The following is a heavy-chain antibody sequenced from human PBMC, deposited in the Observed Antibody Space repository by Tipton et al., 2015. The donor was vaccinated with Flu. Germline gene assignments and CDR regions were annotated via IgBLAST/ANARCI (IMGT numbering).Heavy chain of an antibody. CDR3: ARAVWEAGVDFYYFGMDV. D-gene: IGHD6-19*01. J-gene: IGHJ6*02. Sequence: TLSLTCDVSGYAISSGYYWGWIRQPPGKGLEWIGSIYHSGSSDCNPSLKSRVTMSVDTSKNQVTLRLTSVTAADTAKYYCARAVWEAGVDFYYFGMDVWGQGTTVTVSS. CDR1: GYAISSGYY. CDR2: IYHSGSS. V-gene: IGHV4-38-2*01.